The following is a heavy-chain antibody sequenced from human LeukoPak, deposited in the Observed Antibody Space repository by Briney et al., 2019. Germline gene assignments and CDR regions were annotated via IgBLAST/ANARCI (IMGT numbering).Heavy chain of an antibody. CDR1: GHRFTNHW. J-gene: IGHJ5*02. CDR2: INLGDSDT. Sequence: GESLKISCEVSGHRFTNHWIGWVRQMPGKGLEWMGIINLGDSDTKYSPSFQGQVTISLDKSISTAYSQWRSLKASDTAMYYCARRPYSGSPNWFDPWGQGTLVTVSS. D-gene: IGHD1-26*01. CDR3: ARRPYSGSPNWFDP. V-gene: IGHV5-51*01.